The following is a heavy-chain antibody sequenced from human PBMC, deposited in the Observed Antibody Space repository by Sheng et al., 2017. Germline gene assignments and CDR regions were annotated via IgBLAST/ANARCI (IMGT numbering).Heavy chain of an antibody. CDR3: ARGFYYMDV. J-gene: IGHJ6*03. CDR1: GLTFRTYK. V-gene: IGHV3-74*01. Sequence: EMQLVESGGGLVQPGGSLRLSCVASGLTFRTYKMHWVRQAPGNGLVWVSRINRDGSSTTYADSVKGRFTISRDNAKNTLFLQMNSLSAEDTAVYYCARGFYYMDVWGQGTTVTVSS. CDR2: INRDGSST.